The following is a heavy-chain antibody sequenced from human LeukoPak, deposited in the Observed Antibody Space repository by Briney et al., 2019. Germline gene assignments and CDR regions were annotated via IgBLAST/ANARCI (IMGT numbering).Heavy chain of an antibody. Sequence: PGGSLRLSCAASGFTFSFYSMTWVRQAPGKGLEWVSSITSSTSYIYYADSVKGRFTISRDIAKNSLYLQMNSLRAEDTAVYYCARDYSESYYDFWGQGTLVTVSS. CDR3: ARDYSESYYDF. CDR1: GFTFSFYS. CDR2: ITSSTSYI. J-gene: IGHJ4*02. V-gene: IGHV3-21*01. D-gene: IGHD1-26*01.